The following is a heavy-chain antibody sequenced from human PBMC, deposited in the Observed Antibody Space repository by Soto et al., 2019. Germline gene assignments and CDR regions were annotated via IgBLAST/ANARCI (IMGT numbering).Heavy chain of an antibody. V-gene: IGHV4-39*01. D-gene: IGHD2-15*01. CDR2: VYYSGTT. J-gene: IGHJ5*02. CDR3: AILADIQRPFLWIDP. Sequence: SETLSLTCTVSRGSIRSRSYYWGWIRQPPGKGLEWIGSVYYSGTTYYHPSLKSRVTISVDTSKNQLSLKLSSVTAADTAVYYCAILADIQRPFLWIDPWGQGILVTVSS. CDR1: RGSIRSRSYY.